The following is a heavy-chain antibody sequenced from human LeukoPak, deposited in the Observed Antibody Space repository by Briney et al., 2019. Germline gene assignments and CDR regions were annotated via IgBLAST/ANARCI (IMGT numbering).Heavy chain of an antibody. CDR3: ARALVRATMVWYFDL. CDR2: IYYSGST. J-gene: IGHJ2*01. V-gene: IGHV4-59*12. Sequence: PSETLSLTCTVSGGSISSYYWNWIRQPPGEGLEWIGYIYYSGSTNYNPSLKSRVTISVDTSKNQFSLKLDSVTAADTAVYYCARALVRATMVWYFDLWGRGTLVTVSS. CDR1: GGSISSYY. D-gene: IGHD5-12*01.